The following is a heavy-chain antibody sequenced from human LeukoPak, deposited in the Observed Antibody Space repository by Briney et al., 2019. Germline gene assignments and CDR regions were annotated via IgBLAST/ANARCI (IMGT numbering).Heavy chain of an antibody. Sequence: PSETLSLTCTVSGGSFSSYYWSWIRQPAGKGLEWIGRIYTSGSTNYNPSLKSRVTMSVDTSKNQFSLKLSSVTAADTAVYYCVLSLPNIAAAQNFDYWGQGTLVTVSS. CDR3: VLSLPNIAAAQNFDY. V-gene: IGHV4-4*07. D-gene: IGHD6-13*01. J-gene: IGHJ4*02. CDR2: IYTSGST. CDR1: GGSFSSYY.